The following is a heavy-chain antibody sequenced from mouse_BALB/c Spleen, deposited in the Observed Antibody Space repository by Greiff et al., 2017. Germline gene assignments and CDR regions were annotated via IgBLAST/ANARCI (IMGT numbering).Heavy chain of an antibody. J-gene: IGHJ2*01. CDR3: ARGNYDSYFDY. CDR1: GYTFTSYY. V-gene: IGHV1S56*01. Sequence: VNVVESGPELVKPGASVRISCKASGYTFTSYYIHWVKQRPGQGLEWIGWIYPGNVNTKYNEKFKGKATLTADKSSSTAYMQLSSLTSEDSAVYFCARGNYDSYFDYWGQGTTLTVSS. D-gene: IGHD2-4*01. CDR2: IYPGNVNT.